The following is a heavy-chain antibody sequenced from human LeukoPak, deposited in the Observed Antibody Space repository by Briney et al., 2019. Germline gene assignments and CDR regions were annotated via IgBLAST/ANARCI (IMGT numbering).Heavy chain of an antibody. CDR2: ISSSSSYI. D-gene: IGHD5/OR15-5a*01. J-gene: IGHJ4*02. CDR1: GFTFSSYA. Sequence: GGSLRLSCAASGFTFSSYAMNWVRQAPGKGLEWVSSISSSSSYIYYADSVKGRFTISRDNAKNSLYLQMNSLRAEDTAVYYCAREVSTTGFDYWGQGTLVTVSS. CDR3: AREVSTTGFDY. V-gene: IGHV3-21*01.